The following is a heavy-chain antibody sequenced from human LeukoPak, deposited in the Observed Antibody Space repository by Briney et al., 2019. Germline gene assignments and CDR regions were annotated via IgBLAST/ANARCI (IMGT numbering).Heavy chain of an antibody. Sequence: GGSLRLSCAASGFTFSDYYMSWIRQAPGKGLEWVSYISSSGSTIYYADSVKGRFTISRDNAKNSLYLQMNSLRAEDTAVYYCARSDVDTAMVFDYWGQGTLVTVSS. CDR1: GFTFSDYY. D-gene: IGHD5-18*01. CDR3: ARSDVDTAMVFDY. CDR2: ISSSGSTI. J-gene: IGHJ4*02. V-gene: IGHV3-11*04.